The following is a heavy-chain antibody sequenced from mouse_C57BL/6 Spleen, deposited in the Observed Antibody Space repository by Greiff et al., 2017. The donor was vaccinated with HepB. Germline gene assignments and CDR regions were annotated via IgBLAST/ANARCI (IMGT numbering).Heavy chain of an antibody. CDR3: TRRYGSYYYAMDY. CDR1: GFTFSDAW. CDR2: IRNKANNHAT. Sequence: EVKLMESGGGLVQPGGSMKLSCAASGFTFSDAWMDWVRQSPEKGLEWVAEIRNKANNHATYYAESVKGRFTISRDDTKSSVYLQMNSLRAEDTGIYYCTRRYGSYYYAMDYWGQGTSVTVSS. V-gene: IGHV6-6*01. D-gene: IGHD1-1*01. J-gene: IGHJ4*01.